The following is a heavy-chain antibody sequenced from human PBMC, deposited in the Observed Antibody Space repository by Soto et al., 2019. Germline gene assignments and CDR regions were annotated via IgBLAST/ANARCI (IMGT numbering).Heavy chain of an antibody. V-gene: IGHV3-15*01. CDR1: GFTFKNAW. J-gene: IGHJ5*02. D-gene: IGHD3-10*02. CDR3: TTDGATIFFDP. CDR2: IKTKADAGTT. Sequence: QLVESGGGLVKPGGSLRLSCAASGFTFKNAWMSWVRQAPGKGLEWVGRIKTKADAGTTDYAAPVKGRFTISRDDSKNKLYLQINSLKNEDTALYFCTTDGATIFFDPRGQGTLVTVAS.